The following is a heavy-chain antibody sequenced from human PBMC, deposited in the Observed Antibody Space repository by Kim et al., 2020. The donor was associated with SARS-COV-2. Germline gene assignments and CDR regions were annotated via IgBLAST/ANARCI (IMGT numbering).Heavy chain of an antibody. D-gene: IGHD6-19*01. CDR2: INPSGGST. J-gene: IGHJ1*01. Sequence: ASVKVSCKASGYTFTSYYMHWVRQAPGQGLEWMGIINPSGGSTSYAQKFQGRVTMTRDTSTSTVYMELSSLRSEDTAVYYCARDANQAVAEAEYFQHWGQGTLVTVSS. CDR1: GYTFTSYY. V-gene: IGHV1-46*01. CDR3: ARDANQAVAEAEYFQH.